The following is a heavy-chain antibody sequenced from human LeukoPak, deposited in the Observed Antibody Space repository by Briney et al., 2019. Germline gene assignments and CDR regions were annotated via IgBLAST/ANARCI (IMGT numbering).Heavy chain of an antibody. V-gene: IGHV3-48*03. CDR2: ISSSGSTI. CDR3: ARDQYYGSGSIDY. D-gene: IGHD3-10*01. CDR1: GFTFSSYE. Sequence: GGSLRLSCAASGFTFSSYEMNWVRQAPGKGLEWVSYISSSGSTIYYADSVKGRFTISRDNAKNSLYLQMNSLRAEDTAVYYCARDQYYGSGSIDYWGQGTLVTVSS. J-gene: IGHJ4*02.